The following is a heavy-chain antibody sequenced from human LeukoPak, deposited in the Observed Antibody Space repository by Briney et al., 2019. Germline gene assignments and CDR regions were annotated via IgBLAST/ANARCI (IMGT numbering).Heavy chain of an antibody. D-gene: IGHD6-13*01. CDR3: ARERNSWFDY. CDR1: GFTFSSYS. Sequence: GGSLRLSCAAPGFTFSSYSMNWVRQAPGKGLEWVSSISSSSDYIYYADSLKGRFTISRDNAKNSLFLQMNSLRVEDTAVYYCARERNSWFDYWGQGNLVTVSS. CDR2: ISSSSDYI. J-gene: IGHJ4*02. V-gene: IGHV3-21*01.